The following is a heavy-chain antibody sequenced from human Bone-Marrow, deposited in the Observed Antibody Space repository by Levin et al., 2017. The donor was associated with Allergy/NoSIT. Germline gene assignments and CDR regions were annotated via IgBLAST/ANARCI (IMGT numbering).Heavy chain of an antibody. Sequence: PSETLSLTCAASGFRFSSYWMGWVRQAPGKGLEWVANINQDGGEKYLVDSLKGRLTISRDNGKNSVYLQMDSLRVEDTAIYYCARAYDGGFDPWGQGTLVTVSA. CDR1: GFRFSSYW. D-gene: IGHD3-16*01. CDR3: ARAYDGGFDP. CDR2: INQDGGEK. V-gene: IGHV3-7*01. J-gene: IGHJ5*02.